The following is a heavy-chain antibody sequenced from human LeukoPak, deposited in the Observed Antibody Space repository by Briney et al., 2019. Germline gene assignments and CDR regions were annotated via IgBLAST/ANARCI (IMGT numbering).Heavy chain of an antibody. CDR1: GITLSNYG. CDR3: AKRGVVIRVILVGFHKEAYYFDS. D-gene: IGHD3-22*01. J-gene: IGHJ4*02. Sequence: GGSLRLSCAVSGITLSNYGMSWVRQAPGKGLEWVAGISDSGGRTNYADSVKGRFTISRDNPKNTIYLQMTSLRAEDTAVYFCAKRGVVIRVILVGFHKEAYYFDSWGQGTLVTVSS. CDR2: ISDSGGRT. V-gene: IGHV3-23*01.